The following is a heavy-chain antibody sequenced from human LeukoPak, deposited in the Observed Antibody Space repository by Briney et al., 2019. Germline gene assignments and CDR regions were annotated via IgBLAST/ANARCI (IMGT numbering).Heavy chain of an antibody. CDR3: ARNKLSIVVVPAAIDY. Sequence: PGRSLRLSCATSGFTFSRYAMHWVRQAPGKGLEWVAVISYDGSNKYYADSVKGRFTISRDNSKNTLYLQMNSLRAEDTAVYYCARNKLSIVVVPAAIDYWGQGTLVTVSS. J-gene: IGHJ4*02. V-gene: IGHV3-30-3*01. D-gene: IGHD2-2*01. CDR2: ISYDGSNK. CDR1: GFTFSRYA.